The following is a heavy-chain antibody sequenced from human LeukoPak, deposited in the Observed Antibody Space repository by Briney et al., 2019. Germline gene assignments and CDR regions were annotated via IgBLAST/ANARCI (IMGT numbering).Heavy chain of an antibody. J-gene: IGHJ4*02. CDR1: GFTFSSYW. CDR3: TRDPHRPDSSGYDSDY. CDR2: IKQDGSEK. V-gene: IGHV3-7*01. Sequence: GGSLRLSCAASGFTFSSYWMSWVRQAPGKGLEWVANIKQDGSEKYYVDSVKGRFTISRDNAKNSLYLQMNSLRAEDTAVYYCTRDPHRPDSSGYDSDYWGQGTLVTVSS. D-gene: IGHD3-22*01.